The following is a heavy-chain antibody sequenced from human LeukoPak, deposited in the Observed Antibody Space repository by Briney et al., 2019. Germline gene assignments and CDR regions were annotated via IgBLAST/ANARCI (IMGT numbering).Heavy chain of an antibody. D-gene: IGHD3-22*01. CDR1: GFTFRNYG. CDR2: ISSSRSYI. Sequence: GGSLRLSCAASGFTFRNYGMHWVRQAPGKGLEWVSYISSSRSYIYYADSVKGRFTISRDNAKNSLYLQMSSLRVEDTAVYYCAREHSGGGNYYDSSGYYRSFDYWGQGTPVTVSS. V-gene: IGHV3-21*01. CDR3: AREHSGGGNYYDSSGYYRSFDY. J-gene: IGHJ4*02.